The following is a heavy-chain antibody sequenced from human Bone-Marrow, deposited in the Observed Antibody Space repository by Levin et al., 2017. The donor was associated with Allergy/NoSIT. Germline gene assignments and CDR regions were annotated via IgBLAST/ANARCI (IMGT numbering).Heavy chain of an antibody. J-gene: IGHJ5*02. CDR3: AGYSVRIGWFDP. V-gene: IGHV4-59*01. Sequence: MPSETLSLTCTVSGGSISSTYWNWIRQPPGKGLEWIGYINYSGSTNYNPSLKSRVTISVDTSKNQFSLKLSSVTAADTAVYYCAGYSVRIGWFDPWGQGTLVTVSS. D-gene: IGHD2-21*01. CDR1: GGSISSTY. CDR2: INYSGST.